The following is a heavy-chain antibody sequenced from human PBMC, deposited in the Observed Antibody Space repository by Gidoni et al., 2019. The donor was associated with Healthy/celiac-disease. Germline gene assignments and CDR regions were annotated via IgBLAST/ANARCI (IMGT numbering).Heavy chain of an antibody. V-gene: IGHV1-69*01. D-gene: IGHD3-22*01. CDR2: IIPIFGTA. CDR3: ASSHWGYDSSGYYYYYYGMDV. Sequence: QVQLVQSGAEVKKPGSSVKVSCKASGGTFSSYAISWVRQAPGQGLEWMGGIIPIFGTANYAQKFQGRVTITADESTSTAYMELSSLRSEDTAVYYCASSHWGYDSSGYYYYYYGMDVWGQGTTVTVSS. J-gene: IGHJ6*02. CDR1: GGTFSSYA.